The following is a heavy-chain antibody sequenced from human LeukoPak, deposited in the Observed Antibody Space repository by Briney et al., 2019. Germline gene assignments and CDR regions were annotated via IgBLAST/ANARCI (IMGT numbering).Heavy chain of an antibody. CDR1: GFTFSNYL. J-gene: IGHJ6*02. Sequence: PGGPLRLSCSASGFTFSNYLMSWVRQAPGKGLEWLANIKYDGSEKYLVDSVKGRFTISRDNAKNSLYLQMNSLRAEDTAVYYCARAVGRSSWPTRYYYYYGMDVWGQGTTVTVSS. V-gene: IGHV3-7*03. CDR3: ARAVGRSSWPTRYYYYYGMDV. D-gene: IGHD6-13*01. CDR2: IKYDGSEK.